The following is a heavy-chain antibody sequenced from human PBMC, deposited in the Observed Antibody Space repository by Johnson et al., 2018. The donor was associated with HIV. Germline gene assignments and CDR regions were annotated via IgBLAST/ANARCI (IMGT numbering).Heavy chain of an antibody. V-gene: IGHV3-30*14. CDR2: ISYDGSNK. Sequence: QVQLVESGGGVVQPGRSLRLSCAASGFTFSSYAMHWVCQASGKGLEWVAIISYDGSNKYYADSAWGRFTISRDNSKNTLYLQMNSLRAEDTAVYHCAIEGGCEVRPGAFDIWGQGTTVTVSS. D-gene: IGHD6-25*01. J-gene: IGHJ3*02. CDR3: AIEGGCEVRPGAFDI. CDR1: GFTFSSYA.